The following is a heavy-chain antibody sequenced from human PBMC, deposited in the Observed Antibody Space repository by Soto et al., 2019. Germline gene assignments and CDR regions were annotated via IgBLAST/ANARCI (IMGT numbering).Heavy chain of an antibody. CDR3: ANQRPRGYYYYGMDV. J-gene: IGHJ6*02. D-gene: IGHD6-25*01. Sequence: EVQLVESGGGLVQPGGSLKLSCAASGFTFSGSAIHWVRQASGKGLEWVGLIRSKANNYATAYAASVNGRFTISRDNSKNTLYLQMNSLRAEDTAVYYCANQRPRGYYYYGMDVWGQGTTVTVSS. CDR2: IRSKANNYAT. V-gene: IGHV3-73*02. CDR1: GFTFSGSA.